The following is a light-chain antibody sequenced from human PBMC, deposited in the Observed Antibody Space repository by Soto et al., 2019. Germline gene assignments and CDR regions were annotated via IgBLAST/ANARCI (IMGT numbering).Light chain of an antibody. CDR3: QQYDNWPHT. CDR1: QNLSRN. Sequence: EMVMTQSPATLSVSPGERATLSCRASQNLSRNLAWYQQQPGQAPRLLIYGASTRATGIPARFSGSGSGTYFTLIISSLQSEDFAVYYCQQYDNWPHTFGQGTKLEIK. V-gene: IGKV3-15*01. CDR2: GAS. J-gene: IGKJ2*01.